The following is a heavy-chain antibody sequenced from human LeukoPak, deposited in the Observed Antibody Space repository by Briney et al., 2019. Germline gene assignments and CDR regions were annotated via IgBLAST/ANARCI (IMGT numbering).Heavy chain of an antibody. J-gene: IGHJ5*02. Sequence: SETLSLTCTVSGGSISGYYWSWIRQPPGKGLEWIGEINHSGSTNYNPSLKSRVTISVDTSKNQFSLKLSSVTAADTAVYYCARGGKQWLVRGNWFDPWGQGTLVTVSS. D-gene: IGHD6-19*01. CDR2: INHSGST. CDR1: GGSISGYY. CDR3: ARGGKQWLVRGNWFDP. V-gene: IGHV4-34*01.